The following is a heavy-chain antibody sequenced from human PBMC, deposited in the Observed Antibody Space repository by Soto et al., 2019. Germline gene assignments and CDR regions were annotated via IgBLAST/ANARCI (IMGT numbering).Heavy chain of an antibody. D-gene: IGHD3-10*01. Sequence: SETLSLTCAVYGGSFSGYYWSWIRQPPGKGLEWIGEINHSGSTNYNPSLKSRVTISVDTSKNQFSLKLSSVTAADTAVYYCARDRGLLWFGGIDYWGQGTLVTVSS. CDR1: GGSFSGYY. J-gene: IGHJ4*02. V-gene: IGHV4-34*01. CDR2: INHSGST. CDR3: ARDRGLLWFGGIDY.